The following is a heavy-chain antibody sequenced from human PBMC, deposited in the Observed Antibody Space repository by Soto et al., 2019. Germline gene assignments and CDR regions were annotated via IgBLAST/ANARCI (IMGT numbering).Heavy chain of an antibody. CDR1: GGSISSYY. V-gene: IGHV4-59*01. Sequence: QVQLQQSGPGLVKPSETLSLSCTVSGGSISSYYWSWIRQPPGKGLDWIGYIYYTEKTNYHPSLKSWVTISVDTSKNQFSRKLRSVTAADTGVNFCARARFQPLHPYYYGMDVWGQGTAVTVSS. CDR2: IYYTEKT. D-gene: IGHD6-25*01. CDR3: ARARFQPLHPYYYGMDV. J-gene: IGHJ6*02.